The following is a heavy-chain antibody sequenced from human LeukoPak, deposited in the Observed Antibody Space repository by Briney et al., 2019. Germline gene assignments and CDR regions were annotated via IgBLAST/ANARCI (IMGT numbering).Heavy chain of an antibody. D-gene: IGHD2-21*02. CDR1: GFTFRSYA. Sequence: GGSLRLSCAASGFTFRSYAMGWVRQAPGKGLEWVSAISGSGGSTYYADSVKGRFTISRDNSKNTLYLQMNSLRAEDTAVYYCAKGRGYIVVVTGDYFDYWGQGTLVTVSS. CDR2: ISGSGGST. V-gene: IGHV3-23*01. J-gene: IGHJ4*02. CDR3: AKGRGYIVVVTGDYFDY.